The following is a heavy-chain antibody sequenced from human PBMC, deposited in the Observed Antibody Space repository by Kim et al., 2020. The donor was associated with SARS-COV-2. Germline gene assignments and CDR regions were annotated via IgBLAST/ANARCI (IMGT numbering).Heavy chain of an antibody. CDR1: GFTFSNAW. CDR3: TTIVGATTGFDY. Sequence: GGSLRLSCAASGFTFSNAWMSWVRQAPGKGLEWVGRIKSKTDGGTTDYAAPVKGRFTISRDDSKNTLYLQMNSLKTEDTAVYYCTTIVGATTGFDYWGQGTLVTVSS. CDR2: IKSKTDGGTT. D-gene: IGHD1-26*01. V-gene: IGHV3-15*01. J-gene: IGHJ4*02.